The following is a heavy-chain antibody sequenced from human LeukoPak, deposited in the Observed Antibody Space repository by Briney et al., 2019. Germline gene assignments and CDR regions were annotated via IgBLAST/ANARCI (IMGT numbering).Heavy chain of an antibody. CDR3: GSCSGGSCYHSDDY. V-gene: IGHV3-21*06. D-gene: IGHD2-15*01. Sequence: GGSLRLSCAASGFTFSTYSMNWVRQAPGKGLDWVSSINRGSRYIYYADSVKGRFTISRDNSSNALYLQINRQTADDTAVYYCGSCSGGSCYHSDDYRGQGTLVTVSS. CDR1: GFTFSTYS. J-gene: IGHJ4*02. CDR2: INRGSRYI.